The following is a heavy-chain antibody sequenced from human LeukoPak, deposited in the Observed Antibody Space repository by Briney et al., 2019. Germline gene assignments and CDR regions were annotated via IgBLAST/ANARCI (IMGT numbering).Heavy chain of an antibody. CDR1: GFSLSTNGVG. V-gene: IGHV2-5*01. J-gene: IGHJ4*02. CDR3: AHSTGYCSSTSCYTLDY. CDR2: IYWNDDK. Sequence: SGPTLVNPTQTLTLTCTFSGFSLSTNGVGVGWIRQPPGKALEWLALIYWNDDKRYSPSLKSRLTITKDTSKNQVVLTMTNMDPVDTATYYCAHSTGYCSSTSCYTLDYWGQGTLVTVSS. D-gene: IGHD2-2*02.